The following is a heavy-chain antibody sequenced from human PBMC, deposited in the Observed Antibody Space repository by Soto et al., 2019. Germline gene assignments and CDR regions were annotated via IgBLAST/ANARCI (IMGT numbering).Heavy chain of an antibody. CDR2: IIPIFGTA. J-gene: IGHJ4*02. Sequence: QVQLVQSGAEVKKPGSSVKVSCKASGGTFSSYAISWVRQAPGQGLEWMGGIIPIFGTANYAQKFQGRVTITADESMSTAYMELSSPRSEDTAVYYCARSGFPGIAAYWGQGTLVTVSS. CDR3: ARSGFPGIAAY. D-gene: IGHD6-13*01. V-gene: IGHV1-69*12. CDR1: GGTFSSYA.